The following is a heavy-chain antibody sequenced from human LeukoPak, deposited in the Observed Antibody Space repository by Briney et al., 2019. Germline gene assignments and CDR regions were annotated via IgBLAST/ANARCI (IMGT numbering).Heavy chain of an antibody. D-gene: IGHD3-10*01. CDR2: INHSGST. J-gene: IGHJ4*02. V-gene: IGHV4-34*01. CDR3: ARGSGITRPKLDY. Sequence: PSETLSLTCAVYGGSFSGYYWSWIRQPPGKGLEWIGEINHSGSTNYNPSLKSRVTISVDTSKNQFSLKLSSVTAADTAVYYCARGSGITRPKLDYWGQGTLVTVSS. CDR1: GGSFSGYY.